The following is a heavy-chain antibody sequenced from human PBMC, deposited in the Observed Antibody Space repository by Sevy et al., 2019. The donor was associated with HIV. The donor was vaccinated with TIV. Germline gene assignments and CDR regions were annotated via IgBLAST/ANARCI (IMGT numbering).Heavy chain of an antibody. J-gene: IGHJ6*02. CDR2: ISTSSSYI. V-gene: IGHV3-21*01. CDR3: ARAGTTGMTYYYYGMDV. CDR1: GFTFSSYS. Sequence: GGSLRLSCAASGFTFSSYSINWVRQAPGKGLEWVSSISTSSSYIYYADSVKGRLTISRDNARNSLYLQVNSLRAEDTAIYYCARAGTTGMTYYYYGMDVWGQGTTVTVSS. D-gene: IGHD1-1*01.